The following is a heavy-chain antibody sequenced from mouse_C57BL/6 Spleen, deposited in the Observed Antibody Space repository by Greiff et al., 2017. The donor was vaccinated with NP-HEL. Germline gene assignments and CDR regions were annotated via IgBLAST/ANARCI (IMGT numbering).Heavy chain of an antibody. CDR1: GFTFTDYY. V-gene: IGHV7-3*01. CDR2: IRNKANGYTT. CDR3: ARGSYFDY. Sequence: EVKLMESGGGLVQPGGSLSLSCAASGFTFTDYYMSWVRQPPGKALEWLGFIRNKANGYTTEYSASVKGRFTISRDNSQSILYLQMNALRAEDSATYYCARGSYFDYWGQGTTLTVSS. D-gene: IGHD1-1*01. J-gene: IGHJ2*01.